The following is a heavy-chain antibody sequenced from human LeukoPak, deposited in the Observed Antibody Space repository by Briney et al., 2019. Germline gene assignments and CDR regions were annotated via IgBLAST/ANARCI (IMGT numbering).Heavy chain of an antibody. J-gene: IGHJ4*02. Sequence: GESLRLSCAASGFTFNNYAMSWVRQAPGKGLEWVSAISGGGGSTYYADSVKGRFTISRDNSKNTLYLQMNSLRAEDTAVYYCAKDRSSSWYWGDDYWGRGTLVTVSS. CDR1: GFTFNNYA. CDR2: ISGGGGST. CDR3: AKDRSSSWYWGDDY. V-gene: IGHV3-23*01. D-gene: IGHD6-13*01.